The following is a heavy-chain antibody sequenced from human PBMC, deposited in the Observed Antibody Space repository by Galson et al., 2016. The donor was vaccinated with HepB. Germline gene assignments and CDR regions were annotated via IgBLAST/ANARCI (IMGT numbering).Heavy chain of an antibody. V-gene: IGHV4-39*01. CDR1: GDSITSHH. CDR3: ARLKKRIQLWLTFDY. D-gene: IGHD5-18*01. CDR2: MYSGGNT. J-gene: IGHJ4*02. Sequence: SETLSLTCAVSGDSITSHHWGWIRQPPGKGLEWIGSMYSGGNTYYNPSLKSRVTISVDTSRNQFSLKLTSVTAADTAVYFCARLKKRIQLWLTFDYWGQGTLVTFSS.